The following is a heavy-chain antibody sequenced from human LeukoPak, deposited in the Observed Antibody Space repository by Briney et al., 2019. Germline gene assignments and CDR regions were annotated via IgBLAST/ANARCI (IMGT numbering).Heavy chain of an antibody. CDR1: GFTFSDNY. J-gene: IGHJ4*02. CDR2: ISSSGSI. CDR3: AKDIVGGGDDY. D-gene: IGHD2-21*02. V-gene: IGHV3-11*04. Sequence: GGSLRLSCAASGFTFSDNYMSWIRQAPGKGLEWVSYISSSGSIYYADSVKGRFSISRDNAKNSVYLQMNSLRDDDTAVYYCAKDIVGGGDDYWGQGTLVTVSS.